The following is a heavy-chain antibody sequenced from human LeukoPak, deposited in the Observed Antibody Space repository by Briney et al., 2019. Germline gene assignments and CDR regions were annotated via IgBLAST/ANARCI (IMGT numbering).Heavy chain of an antibody. D-gene: IGHD5-24*01. CDR1: GFTFSTYW. V-gene: IGHV3-7*01. CDR2: IKEDGSEK. J-gene: IGHJ4*02. CDR3: ASEWHIGQ. Sequence: PGGSLRLSCAASGFTFSTYWMTWVSQAPGKGLEWVANIKEDGSEKYYVDSVKGRFTISRDNAKNSLYLQMISLRDEDTAVYYCASEWHIGQWREGILVTVSS.